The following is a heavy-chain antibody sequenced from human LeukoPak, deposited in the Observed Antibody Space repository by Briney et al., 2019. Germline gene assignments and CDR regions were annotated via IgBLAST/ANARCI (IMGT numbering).Heavy chain of an antibody. Sequence: SETLSLTCAVYGGSFSGYYWSWIRQPPGKGLEWIGEINHSGSTNYNPSLKSRVTISVDKSKNQFSLKLSSVTAADTAVYYCARDREAVAGLDYWGQGTLVTVSS. CDR2: INHSGST. V-gene: IGHV4-34*01. CDR3: ARDREAVAGLDY. D-gene: IGHD6-19*01. CDR1: GGSFSGYY. J-gene: IGHJ4*02.